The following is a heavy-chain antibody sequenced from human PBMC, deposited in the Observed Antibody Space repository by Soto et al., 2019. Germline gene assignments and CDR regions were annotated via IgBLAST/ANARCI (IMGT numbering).Heavy chain of an antibody. Sequence: GGSLRVSCTASGFTFGYYAMSWVRQAPGKGLEWISFIRNKAYRGTTKYAASVRGRFTISRDDSKSIAYLQMNSLKTEDTAVYYCTRGDMALNDYWGQGTLVTVSS. D-gene: IGHD2-15*01. J-gene: IGHJ4*02. CDR3: TRGDMALNDY. V-gene: IGHV3-49*04. CDR2: IRNKAYRGTT. CDR1: GFTFGYYA.